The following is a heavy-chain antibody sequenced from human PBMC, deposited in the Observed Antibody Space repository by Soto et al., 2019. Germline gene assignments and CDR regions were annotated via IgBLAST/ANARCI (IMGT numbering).Heavy chain of an antibody. Sequence: QVQLVESGGGVVQPGRSLRLSCAASGFTFSSYGMHWVRQAPGKGLEWVALISYDGSNKYYADSVKGRFTISRDNSKNTLYLHMNSMRAGDTAVYHCAKDRLRGGFLTTATTNCMDVWGQGTTVTVSS. CDR1: GFTFSSYG. CDR2: ISYDGSNK. D-gene: IGHD1-26*01. V-gene: IGHV3-30*18. J-gene: IGHJ6*02. CDR3: AKDRLRGGFLTTATTNCMDV.